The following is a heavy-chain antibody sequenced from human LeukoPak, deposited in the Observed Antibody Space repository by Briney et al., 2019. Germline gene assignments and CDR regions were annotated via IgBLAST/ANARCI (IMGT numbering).Heavy chain of an antibody. J-gene: IGHJ5*01. CDR2: IYYSGGT. CDR3: ARSIAAPGRWFDS. D-gene: IGHD6-13*01. V-gene: IGHV4-59*08. CDR1: GGSTSSYY. Sequence: SETLSLTCTVSGGSTSSYYWSWIRQPPGKGLEGIGYIYYSGGTNYNPSLKSRVTISVDTSKNQFSLKLSSVTAADTALYYCARSIAAPGRWFDSWGQGTLVTVSS.